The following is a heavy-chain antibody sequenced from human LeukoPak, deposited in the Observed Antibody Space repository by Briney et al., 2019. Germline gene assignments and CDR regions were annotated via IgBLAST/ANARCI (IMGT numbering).Heavy chain of an antibody. D-gene: IGHD3-22*01. J-gene: IGHJ4*02. Sequence: SETLSLTCAVYGGSFSGYYWGWIRQPPGKGLEWIGSIYYSGSTYYNPSLKSRVTISVDTSKNQFSLKLSSVTAADTAVYYCVRYPVLAYDSSGNVDYWGQGTLVTVSS. CDR1: GGSFSGYY. V-gene: IGHV4-39*01. CDR2: IYYSGST. CDR3: VRYPVLAYDSSGNVDY.